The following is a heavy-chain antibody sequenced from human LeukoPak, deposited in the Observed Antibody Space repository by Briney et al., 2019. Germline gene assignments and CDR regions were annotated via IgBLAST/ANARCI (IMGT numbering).Heavy chain of an antibody. J-gene: IGHJ2*01. CDR3: TRDSGADRRYFDL. CDR2: IDGDGATT. Sequence: PGGSLRLSCAASGFTFNNYLMSWVRQAPGKGLVWVSRIDGDGATTSYEDAVKGRFTISRDNANHMVDLEMNSLRVEDTAVHYCTRDSGADRRYFDLWRRGTLVTVSS. CDR1: GFTFNNYL. V-gene: IGHV3-74*01. D-gene: IGHD7-27*01.